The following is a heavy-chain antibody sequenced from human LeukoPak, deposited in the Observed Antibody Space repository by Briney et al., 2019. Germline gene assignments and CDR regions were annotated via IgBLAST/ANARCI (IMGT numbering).Heavy chain of an antibody. Sequence: ASVKVSCKASGYTFTSYGISWVRQAPGQGLEWMGWISAYNGNTNYAQKLQGRVTMTTDTSTSTAYMELRSLRSDDTAVYYCARGYILTGYSKLFIYWGQGTLVTVSS. CDR3: ARGYILTGYSKLFIY. V-gene: IGHV1-18*01. J-gene: IGHJ4*02. D-gene: IGHD3-9*01. CDR1: GYTFTSYG. CDR2: ISAYNGNT.